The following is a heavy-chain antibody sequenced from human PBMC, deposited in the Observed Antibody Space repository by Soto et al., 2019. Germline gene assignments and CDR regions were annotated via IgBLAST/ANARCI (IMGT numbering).Heavy chain of an antibody. CDR1: GFTFSSYA. D-gene: IGHD3-22*01. J-gene: IGHJ1*01. CDR2: ISGSGGST. V-gene: IGHV3-23*01. Sequence: GGSLRLSCAASGFTFSSYAMSWVRQAPGKGLEWVSAISGSGGSTYYADSVKGRFTISRDNSKNTLYLQMNSLRAEDTAVYYCAKVGDLYYYDSSGYKYFQHWGQGTLVTVSS. CDR3: AKVGDLYYYDSSGYKYFQH.